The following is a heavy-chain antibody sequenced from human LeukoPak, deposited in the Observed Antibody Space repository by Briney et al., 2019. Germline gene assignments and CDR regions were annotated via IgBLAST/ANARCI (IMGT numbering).Heavy chain of an antibody. V-gene: IGHV3-64D*09. CDR3: VTDQIDSSGYSAEYFRH. CDR1: GFTFSSYG. D-gene: IGHD3-22*01. Sequence: PGGSLRLSCEASGFTFSSYGMHWVRQAPGKGLEYVAGITGKGGSTYHADSVKGRFTISRDNSKNTVYLQMSSLRAEDTAVYYCVTDQIDSSGYSAEYFRHWGQGTLVTVSS. J-gene: IGHJ1*01. CDR2: ITGKGGST.